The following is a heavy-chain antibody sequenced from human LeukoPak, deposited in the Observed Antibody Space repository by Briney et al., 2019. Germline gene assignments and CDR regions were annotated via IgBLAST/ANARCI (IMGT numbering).Heavy chain of an antibody. CDR3: ARDALTRVDYGDYKRTYYYYYMDV. CDR2: IKQDGSEK. V-gene: IGHV3-7*01. Sequence: PGGSLRLSCAASGFTFSSYWMSWVRQAPGKGLEWVANIKQDGSEKYYVDSVKGRFTISRDNAKNSLYLQMNSLRAEDTAVYYCARDALTRVDYGDYKRTYYYYYMDVWGKGTTVTVSS. J-gene: IGHJ6*03. CDR1: GFTFSSYW. D-gene: IGHD4-17*01.